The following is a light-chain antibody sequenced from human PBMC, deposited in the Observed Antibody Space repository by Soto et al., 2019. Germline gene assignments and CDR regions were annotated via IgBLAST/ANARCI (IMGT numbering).Light chain of an antibody. CDR1: QSVSSTY. J-gene: IGKJ4*01. CDR2: GVS. Sequence: EIVLTQSPGTLSLSPGERATLSCRASQSVSSTYLAWYQQKPGQAPRLLIYGVSSRATGIPDRFSGSGSGTDFTLDISRMETEDCAVYSCQQYDSSLLTFGGGTKVEIK. V-gene: IGKV3-20*01. CDR3: QQYDSSLLT.